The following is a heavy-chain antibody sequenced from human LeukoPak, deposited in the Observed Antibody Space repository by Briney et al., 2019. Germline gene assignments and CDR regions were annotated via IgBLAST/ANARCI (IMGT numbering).Heavy chain of an antibody. D-gene: IGHD6-19*01. CDR2: ISPYSVNT. J-gene: IGHJ4*02. V-gene: IGHV1-18*01. CDR1: GYTFTNYG. CDR3: AREYSSGQNDY. Sequence: GASVKVSCKASGYTFTNYGISWVRQAPGQGLEWMGWISPYSVNTNYAQNLQGRVTMTTDASTSTAYMELRSLRSDDTAMYYCAREYSSGQNDYWGQGTLVTVSS.